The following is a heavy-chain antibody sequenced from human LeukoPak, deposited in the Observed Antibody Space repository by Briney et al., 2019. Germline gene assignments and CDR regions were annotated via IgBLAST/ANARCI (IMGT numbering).Heavy chain of an antibody. J-gene: IGHJ6*03. CDR2: INQDGSEK. V-gene: IGHV3-7*01. D-gene: IGHD1-26*01. CDR1: GFTSSDYW. Sequence: HAGGSLRLSCAASGFTSSDYWMSWVRQAPGKGLEWVANINQDGSEKYYVDSVRGRFIISRDNGKNSLYLQTNSLRAEDTAVYYCARRSNYYYYYMDVWGKGTTVTVSS. CDR3: ARRSNYYYYYMDV.